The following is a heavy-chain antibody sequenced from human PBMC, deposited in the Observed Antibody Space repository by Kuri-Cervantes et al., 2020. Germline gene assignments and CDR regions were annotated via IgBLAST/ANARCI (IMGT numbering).Heavy chain of an antibody. CDR1: GGSFSGYY. CDR3: TRDEWWYEY. J-gene: IGHJ1*01. CDR2: INHSGST. D-gene: IGHD2-15*01. V-gene: IGHV4-34*01. Sequence: SETLSLTCAVYGGSFSGYYWSWIRQPPGKGLEWIGEINHSGSTNYNPSLKSRVTISVDTSKNQFSLKLSSVTAEDTAVYYCTRDEWWYEYWGRGTLVTVSS.